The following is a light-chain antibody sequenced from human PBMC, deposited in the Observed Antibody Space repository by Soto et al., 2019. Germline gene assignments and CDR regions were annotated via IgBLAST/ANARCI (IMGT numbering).Light chain of an antibody. CDR3: SSYTSSSTYV. CDR2: DVS. Sequence: VLTQPASVSGSPGQSITISCTGTSSDVGGYNYVSWHQQHPGKAPKLMIYDVSNRPSGVSNRFSGSKSGNTASLTISGLQAEDEADYYCSSYTSSSTYVFGTGTKVTVL. CDR1: SSDVGGYNY. V-gene: IGLV2-14*01. J-gene: IGLJ1*01.